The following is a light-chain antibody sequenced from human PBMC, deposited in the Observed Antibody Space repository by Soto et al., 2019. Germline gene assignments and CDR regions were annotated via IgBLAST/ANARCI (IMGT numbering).Light chain of an antibody. V-gene: IGKV3D-15*01. J-gene: IGKJ2*01. CDR1: QSVSSN. CDR3: QQYVTSPYT. CDR2: GAS. Sequence: EIVMTQSPATLSVSPGERATLSCRASQSVSSNLAWYQQKPGQAPSLLIYGASTRATGIPDRFSGSGSGTEFTLTIGRLEPEDFAVYYCQQYVTSPYTFGQGTKLEIK.